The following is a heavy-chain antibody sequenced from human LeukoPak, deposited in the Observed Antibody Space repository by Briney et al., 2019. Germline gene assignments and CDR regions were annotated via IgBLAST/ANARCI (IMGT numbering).Heavy chain of an antibody. Sequence: ASVKVSCKASGYTFPSYYMHWVRQAPGQGLEWMGIINPTGGSTTYAQKFQGRVTMTRDTSTSTVYMELSSLRSDDTAVYYCARTAARRFDYWGQGTLVTVSS. CDR2: INPTGGST. CDR1: GYTFPSYY. CDR3: ARTAARRFDY. J-gene: IGHJ4*02. D-gene: IGHD6-6*01. V-gene: IGHV1-46*01.